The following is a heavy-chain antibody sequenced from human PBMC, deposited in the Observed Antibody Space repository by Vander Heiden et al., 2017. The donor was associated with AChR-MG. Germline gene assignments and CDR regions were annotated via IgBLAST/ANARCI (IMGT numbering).Heavy chain of an antibody. V-gene: IGHV3-9*01. Sequence: EVQLVESGGGLVKPGMSLRLSCAASGFPFNDYAMHWVRQAPGKGLEWVSGISWNSGSIGYADSVKGRFTISRDNAKNSLYLQMNSLRAEDTALYYCAKGPYGGYDFDYWGQGTLVTVSS. CDR2: ISWNSGSI. CDR1: GFPFNDYA. D-gene: IGHD5-12*01. J-gene: IGHJ4*02. CDR3: AKGPYGGYDFDY.